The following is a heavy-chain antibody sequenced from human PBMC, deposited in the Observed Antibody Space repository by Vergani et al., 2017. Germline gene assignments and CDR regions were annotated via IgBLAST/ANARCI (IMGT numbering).Heavy chain of an antibody. CDR3: AKDGWVAASPNL. Sequence: EVQLVESGGGLVQPGGSLRLSCAASGFTFSSYSMNWVRQAPGKGLEWVSAISGSGGSTYYADSVKGRFSISRDNSKNTLYLQMNSLRAEDTAVYYCAKDGWVAASPNLWGQGTLVTVSS. J-gene: IGHJ5*02. CDR2: ISGSGGST. D-gene: IGHD6-13*01. CDR1: GFTFSSYS. V-gene: IGHV3-23*04.